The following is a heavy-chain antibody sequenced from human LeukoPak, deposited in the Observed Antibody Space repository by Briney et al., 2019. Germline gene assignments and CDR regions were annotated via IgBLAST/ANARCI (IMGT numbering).Heavy chain of an antibody. D-gene: IGHD3-3*01. CDR2: INHSGST. Sequence: KSSETLSLTCAVYGGSFSGYYWSWIRQPPGKGLEWIGEINHSGSTNYNPSLKSRVTISVDTSKNQFSLKLSSVTAADTAVYYCARGPAITIFGVVIASYYFDYWGQGTLVTVSS. V-gene: IGHV4-34*01. CDR3: ARGPAITIFGVVIASYYFDY. CDR1: GGSFSGYY. J-gene: IGHJ4*02.